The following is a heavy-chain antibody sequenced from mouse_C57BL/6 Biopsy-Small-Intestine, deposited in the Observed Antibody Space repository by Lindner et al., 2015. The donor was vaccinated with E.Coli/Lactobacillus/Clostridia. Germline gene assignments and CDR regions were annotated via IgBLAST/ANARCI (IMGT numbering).Heavy chain of an antibody. CDR2: IYPGDGDT. V-gene: IGHV1-82*01. Sequence: VQLQESGPELVKPGASVKISCKASGYAFSSSWMNWVKQRPGKGLEWIGRIYPGDGDTNYNGKFKGKATLTADKSSSTAYMQLSSLTSEDSAVYFCARSGIYYDYERYAMDYWGQGTSVTVSS. CDR3: ARSGIYYDYERYAMDY. D-gene: IGHD2-4*01. J-gene: IGHJ4*01. CDR1: GYAFSSSW.